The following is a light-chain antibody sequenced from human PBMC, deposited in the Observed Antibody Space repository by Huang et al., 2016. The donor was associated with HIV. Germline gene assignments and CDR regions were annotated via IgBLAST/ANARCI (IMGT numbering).Light chain of an antibody. V-gene: IGKV3-15*01. CDR3: HQYNNWLLS. Sequence: EIVMTQSPATLSVSPGKRVTLSCRANRSVSTNLAWYQQRHGQAPGRLIYGSSTRAPGIPARFSGSGSGTDFSLTISSLQSEDFALYYCHQYNNWLLSFGGGTRV. CDR1: RSVSTN. J-gene: IGKJ4*01. CDR2: GSS.